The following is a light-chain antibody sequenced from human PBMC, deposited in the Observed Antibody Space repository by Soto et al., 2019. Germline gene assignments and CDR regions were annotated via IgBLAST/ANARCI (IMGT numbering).Light chain of an antibody. CDR3: QQYNSYWT. CDR2: DAS. Sequence: DIQMTQSPSTLSASVGDRVTITCRASQSISSWLAWYQQKPGKAPKLLIYDASSLESGVPSRFGGSGSGTEFTLTISSLQPDDFATYSCQQYNSYWTFGQGTKV. V-gene: IGKV1-5*01. J-gene: IGKJ1*01. CDR1: QSISSW.